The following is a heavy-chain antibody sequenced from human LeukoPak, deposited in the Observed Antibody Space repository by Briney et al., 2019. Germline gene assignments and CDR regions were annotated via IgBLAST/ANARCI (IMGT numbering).Heavy chain of an antibody. CDR3: ARGLYSSGTFRRMDV. V-gene: IGHV1-18*04. Sequence: ASVKVSCKASGYTFTGYYMQWVRQAPGQGLEWMGWISAYNGNTNYAQKLQGRVTMTIDTSTSTAYMELRSLRSDDTAVYYCARGLYSSGTFRRMDVWGKGTTVTISS. CDR1: GYTFTGYY. D-gene: IGHD3-10*01. J-gene: IGHJ6*03. CDR2: ISAYNGNT.